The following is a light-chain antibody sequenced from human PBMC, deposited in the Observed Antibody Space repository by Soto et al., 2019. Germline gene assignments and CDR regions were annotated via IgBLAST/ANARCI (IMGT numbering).Light chain of an antibody. Sequence: EIVMTQSPATLSVSPGERATLSCRASQSISSNLAWYQQKPGQAPRLLIYETSTRATGIPARFSGSGSGTEFTLTISSLQSEEFAVYYCQQYDNWPWTFGQGTKVEIK. V-gene: IGKV3-15*01. CDR3: QQYDNWPWT. CDR2: ETS. J-gene: IGKJ1*01. CDR1: QSISSN.